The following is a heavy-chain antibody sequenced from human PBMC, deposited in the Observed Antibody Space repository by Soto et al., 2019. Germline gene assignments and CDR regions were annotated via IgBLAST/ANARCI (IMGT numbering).Heavy chain of an antibody. J-gene: IGHJ6*02. CDR3: ARVTAMVTYGMDV. D-gene: IGHD5-18*01. V-gene: IGHV1-69*13. CDR1: GGTFSSYA. CDR2: IIPIFGTA. Sequence: ASVKVSCKASGGTFSSYAISWVRQAPGQGLEWMGGIIPIFGTANYAQKFQGRVTITADESTSTAYMKLSSLRSEDTAVYYCARVTAMVTYGMDVWGQGTTVTVSS.